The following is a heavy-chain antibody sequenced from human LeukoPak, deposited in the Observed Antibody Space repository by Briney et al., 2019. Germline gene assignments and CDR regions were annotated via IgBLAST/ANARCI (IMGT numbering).Heavy chain of an antibody. CDR2: IYHSGST. V-gene: IGHV4-30-2*01. CDR1: GGSISSGGYS. J-gene: IGHJ4*02. CDR3: ARGVVVRGNFDY. D-gene: IGHD3-22*01. Sequence: PSETLSLTCAVSGGSISSGGYSWSWIRQPPGKGLEWIGYIYHSGSTYYNPSLKSRVTISVDRSKNQFSLKLSSVTAADTAVYYCARGVVVRGNFDYWGQGTLVTVSS.